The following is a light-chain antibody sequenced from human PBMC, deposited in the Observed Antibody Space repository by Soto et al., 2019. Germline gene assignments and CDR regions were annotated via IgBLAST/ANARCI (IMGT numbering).Light chain of an antibody. CDR2: GSS. CDR3: HQYYSSIT. CDR1: QDVDSNF. Sequence: EIVLTQSPGTLSLSPGERATLSCRASQDVDSNFLAWYQQRPGQAPRLLIYGSSRRATGIPDRFSGSGSCTDLTLTISRVGPEDIAVYFCHQYYSSITFGGGTKVEVK. J-gene: IGKJ4*01. V-gene: IGKV3-20*01.